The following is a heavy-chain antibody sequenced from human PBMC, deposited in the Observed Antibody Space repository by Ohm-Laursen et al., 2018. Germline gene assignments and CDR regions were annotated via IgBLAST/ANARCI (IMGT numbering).Heavy chain of an antibody. J-gene: IGHJ4*02. Sequence: SLRLSCAASGFTFSSYAMSWVRQAPGKGLGWVSSINDSGGGTYYADSVKGRFTISRDNAKDSLYLQMNSLRAEDTAVYYCARRVAYDRGEFDYWGLGTLVTVSS. CDR1: GFTFSSYA. D-gene: IGHD5-12*01. V-gene: IGHV3-23*01. CDR2: INDSGGGT. CDR3: ARRVAYDRGEFDY.